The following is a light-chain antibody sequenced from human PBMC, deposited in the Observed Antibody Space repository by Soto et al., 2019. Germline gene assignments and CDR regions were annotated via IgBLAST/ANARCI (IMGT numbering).Light chain of an antibody. V-gene: IGKV3-15*01. Sequence: EIVMTQSPATLSVSPGERATLSCRASQSVSSNLAWYQQKPGQAPRLLIYGASTTATGIPSRFSGSGSGTEFTITISSLQAEDCAFYYCQRYNNWALTFGGGTKVEIK. J-gene: IGKJ4*01. CDR3: QRYNNWALT. CDR1: QSVSSN. CDR2: GAS.